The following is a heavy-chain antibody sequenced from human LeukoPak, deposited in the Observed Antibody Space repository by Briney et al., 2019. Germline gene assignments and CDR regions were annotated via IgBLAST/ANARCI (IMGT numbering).Heavy chain of an antibody. CDR3: PTYGSGRKFDY. J-gene: IGHJ4*02. Sequence: PGGSLRLSCAASGFSFSDAWMSWVRQIPGRGLEWVGRIESKTDGGATDCAAPVEARFTISRDDSTNTLYLQMNSLKSEDTAVYYCPTYGSGRKFDYWGQGILVTVSS. V-gene: IGHV3-15*04. CDR1: GFSFSDAW. CDR2: IESKTDGGAT. D-gene: IGHD3-10*01.